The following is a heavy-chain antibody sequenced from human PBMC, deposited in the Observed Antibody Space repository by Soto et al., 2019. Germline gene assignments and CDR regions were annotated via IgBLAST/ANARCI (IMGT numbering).Heavy chain of an antibody. D-gene: IGHD3-3*01. CDR1: GFTFSSYG. Sequence: QVQLVESGGGVVQPGRSLRLSCAASGFTFSSYGMHWVRQAPGKGLEWVAVISYDGSNKYYADSVKGRFTISRDNSKNTLYLQMNRLRAEDTAVYYCAKDGIELRFLEWTSTGFDYWGQGTLVTVSS. CDR2: ISYDGSNK. J-gene: IGHJ4*02. V-gene: IGHV3-30*18. CDR3: AKDGIELRFLEWTSTGFDY.